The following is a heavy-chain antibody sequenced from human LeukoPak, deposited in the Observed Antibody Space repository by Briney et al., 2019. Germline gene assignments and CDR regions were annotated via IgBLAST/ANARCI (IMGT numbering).Heavy chain of an antibody. CDR2: ISYDGSNK. CDR3: AKNYGSGSRRVFDY. Sequence: GGSLRLSCAASGFTFSSYGMHWVRQAPGKGLEWVAVISYDGSNKYYADSVKGRFTISRDNSKNTLYLQMNSLRAEDTAVYYCAKNYGSGSRRVFDYWGQGTLVTVST. V-gene: IGHV3-30*18. CDR1: GFTFSSYG. D-gene: IGHD3-10*01. J-gene: IGHJ4*02.